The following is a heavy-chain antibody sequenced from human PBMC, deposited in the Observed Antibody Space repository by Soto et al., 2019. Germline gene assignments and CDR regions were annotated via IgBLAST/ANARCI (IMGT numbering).Heavy chain of an antibody. CDR3: ARDFEYYDFWSGPRRSGMDV. CDR1: GGSFSGYY. V-gene: IGHV4-34*01. D-gene: IGHD3-3*01. CDR2: INHSGST. Sequence: ASETLSLTCAVYGGSFSGYYWSWIRQPPGKGLEWIGEINHSGSTNYNPSLKSRVTISVDTSKNQFSLKLSSVTAADTAVYYCARDFEYYDFWSGPRRSGMDVWGQGTTVTV. J-gene: IGHJ6*02.